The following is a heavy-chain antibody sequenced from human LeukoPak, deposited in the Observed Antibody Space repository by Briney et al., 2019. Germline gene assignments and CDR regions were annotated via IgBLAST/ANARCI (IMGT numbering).Heavy chain of an antibody. J-gene: IGHJ4*02. Sequence: PGGSLRLSCAASGFTFNTYPMIWVRQAPGKGLEWVSIISRSGATTYYAYSMKGRFTISSDTTKNSLYLQMNSLRAEDTAVYYCARVILTGYSDVDYWGQGTLVTVSS. V-gene: IGHV3-21*01. CDR1: GFTFNTYP. D-gene: IGHD3-9*01. CDR2: ISRSGATT. CDR3: ARVILTGYSDVDY.